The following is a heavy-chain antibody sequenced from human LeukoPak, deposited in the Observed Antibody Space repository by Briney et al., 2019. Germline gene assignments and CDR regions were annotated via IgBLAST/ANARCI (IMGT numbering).Heavy chain of an antibody. CDR2: MNPNSGNT. V-gene: IGHV1-8*01. CDR1: GYTFTSYD. CDR3: ARVHMGVTEEFDY. J-gene: IGHJ4*02. D-gene: IGHD2-21*02. Sequence: ASVKVSCTASGYTFTSYDINWVRQAPGQGLEWMGWMNPNSGNTGYAQKFQGRVTMTRNTSISTAYMELSSLRSEDTAVYYCARVHMGVTEEFDYWGQGTLVTVSS.